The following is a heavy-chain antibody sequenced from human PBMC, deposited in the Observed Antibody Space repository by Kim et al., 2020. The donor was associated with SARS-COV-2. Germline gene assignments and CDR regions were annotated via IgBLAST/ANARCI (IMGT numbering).Heavy chain of an antibody. CDR2: IYSGGST. CDR1: GFTVSSNY. CDR3: AREGYSSEFDY. Sequence: GGSLRLSCAASGFTVSSNYMSWVRQAPGKGLEWVSVIYSGGSTYYADSLKGRFTISRHNSKNTLYLQMNSLRAEDTAVYYCAREGYSSEFDYWGQGTLVTVSS. J-gene: IGHJ4*02. V-gene: IGHV3-53*04. D-gene: IGHD3-16*02.